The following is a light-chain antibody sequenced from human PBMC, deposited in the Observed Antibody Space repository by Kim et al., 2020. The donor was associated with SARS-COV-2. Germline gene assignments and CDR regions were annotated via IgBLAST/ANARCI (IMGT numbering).Light chain of an antibody. CDR3: AAWDDSLSGWV. CDR1: TSDIGSNY. CDR2: RNN. Sequence: QSVLTQAPSTSGTPGQRVTISCSGSTSDIGSNYVCWYQHLPGTAPKLLIYRNNERPSGVPDRFSGSTSDTSASLVISGLRPEDEADYYCAAWDDSLSGWVFGGGTQLTVL. V-gene: IGLV1-47*01. J-gene: IGLJ3*02.